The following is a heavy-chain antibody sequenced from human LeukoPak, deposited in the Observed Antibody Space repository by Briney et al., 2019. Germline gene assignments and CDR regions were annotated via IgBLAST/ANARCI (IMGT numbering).Heavy chain of an antibody. D-gene: IGHD2-15*01. J-gene: IGHJ5*02. Sequence: GASVKASCKASGYTFTSYGISWVRQAPGQGLEWMGWISAYNGNTNYAQKLQGRVTMTTDTSTSTAYMELRSLRSDDTAVYYCARDCSGGSCYPPAPDNWFDPWGQGTLVTVSS. CDR3: ARDCSGGSCYPPAPDNWFDP. CDR1: GYTFTSYG. CDR2: ISAYNGNT. V-gene: IGHV1-18*01.